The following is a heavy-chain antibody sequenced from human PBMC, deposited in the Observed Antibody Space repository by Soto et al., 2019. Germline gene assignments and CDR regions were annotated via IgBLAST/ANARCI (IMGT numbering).Heavy chain of an antibody. CDR2: IIPIFGTA. D-gene: IGHD6-13*01. Sequence: ASVKVSCKASGGTFSSYAISWVRQAPGQGLEWMGGIIPIFGTANYAQKFQGRVTITADESTSTAYMELSSLRSEDTAVYYCAYIAAAGSSNWFDPWGQGTLVTVSS. V-gene: IGHV1-69*13. J-gene: IGHJ5*02. CDR1: GGTFSSYA. CDR3: AYIAAAGSSNWFDP.